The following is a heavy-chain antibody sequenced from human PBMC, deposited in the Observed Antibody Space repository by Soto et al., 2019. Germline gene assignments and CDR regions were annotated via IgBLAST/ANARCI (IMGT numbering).Heavy chain of an antibody. CDR2: INPSGGST. V-gene: IGHV1-46*01. Sequence: ASVKVSCKASGYTFTSYYMHWVRQAPGQGLERMGIINPSGGSTSYAQKLQGRVTMTRDTSTSTVNKELSSLRSEDTAVNNSTRSFFVLFPAAIPPGYYYGLDVWAQGTPVTVSS. D-gene: IGHD2-2*01. CDR3: TRSFFVLFPAAIPPGYYYGLDV. CDR1: GYTFTSYY. J-gene: IGHJ6*02.